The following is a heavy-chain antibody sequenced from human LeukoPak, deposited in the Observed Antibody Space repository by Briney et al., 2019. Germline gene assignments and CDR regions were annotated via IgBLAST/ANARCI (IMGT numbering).Heavy chain of an antibody. CDR1: GFTFSSYE. Sequence: PGGSLRLSCAASGFTFSSYEMNWVRQAPGKGLEWVSYISSSGSTIYYADSVKGRFTISRDNAKNSLYLQMNSLRAEDTAVYYCARASAGAAAEYYYYMDVWGKGTTVTISS. V-gene: IGHV3-48*03. J-gene: IGHJ6*03. CDR2: ISSSGSTI. D-gene: IGHD6-13*01. CDR3: ARASAGAAAEYYYYMDV.